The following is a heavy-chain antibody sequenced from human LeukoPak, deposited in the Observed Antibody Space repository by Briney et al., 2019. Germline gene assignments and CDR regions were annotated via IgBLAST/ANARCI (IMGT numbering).Heavy chain of an antibody. CDR3: ASRGGYEPFDY. V-gene: IGHV3-11*06. Sequence: GGSLRLSCAASGFTFSDYYMSWIRQAPGKGLEWVSYISSSSSYTNYADSVEGRFTISRDNAKNSLYLQMNSLRAEDTAVYYCASRGGYEPFDYWGQGTLVTVSS. J-gene: IGHJ4*02. CDR1: GFTFSDYY. CDR2: ISSSSSYT. D-gene: IGHD3-16*01.